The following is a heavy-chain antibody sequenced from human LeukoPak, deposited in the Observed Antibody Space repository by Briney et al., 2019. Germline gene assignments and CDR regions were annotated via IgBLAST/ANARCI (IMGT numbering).Heavy chain of an antibody. D-gene: IGHD2-21*02. CDR3: ARGVTFDP. V-gene: IGHV4-61*08. J-gene: IGHJ5*02. CDR2: IYYSGST. Sequence: KPSETLSLTCAVSGASISSSDYYWGWIRQPPGKGLEWIGYIYYSGSTNYNPSLKSRVTISVDTSKNQFSLKLSSVTAADTAVYYCARGVTFDPWGQGTLVTVSS. CDR1: GASISSSDYY.